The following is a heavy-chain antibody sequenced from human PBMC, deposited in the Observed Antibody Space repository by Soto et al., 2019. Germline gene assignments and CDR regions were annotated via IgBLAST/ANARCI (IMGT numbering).Heavy chain of an antibody. V-gene: IGHV1-3*01. D-gene: IGHD6-19*01. J-gene: IGHJ5*02. CDR1: GYTFTSYA. Sequence: VASVKVSCKASGYTFTSYAMHLVRQAPGQRLEWMGWINAGNGNTKYSQKFQGRVTITRDTSASTAYMELSSLRSEDTAVYYCARGVAGPLHWFDPWGQGTLVTVSS. CDR3: ARGVAGPLHWFDP. CDR2: INAGNGNT.